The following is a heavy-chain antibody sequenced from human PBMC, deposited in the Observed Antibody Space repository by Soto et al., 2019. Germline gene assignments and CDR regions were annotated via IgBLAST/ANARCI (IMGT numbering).Heavy chain of an antibody. J-gene: IGHJ4*02. CDR3: TRDLSPDHIFF. D-gene: IGHD3-3*02. CDR1: GASITSHY. CDR2: VHYSGIT. V-gene: IGHV4-59*11. Sequence: SETPSLTCSVFGASITSHYWSWIRQSPGKGLQWIGNVHYSGITNYNPSLKSRVTISVATSKDQFSLRLTSVTAADTAVYYCTRDLSPDHIFFWGPGLLVTVSS.